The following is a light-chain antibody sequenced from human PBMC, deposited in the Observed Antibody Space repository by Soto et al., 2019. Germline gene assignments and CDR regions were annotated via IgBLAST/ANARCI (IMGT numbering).Light chain of an antibody. CDR1: QTISTW. V-gene: IGKV1-5*01. J-gene: IGKJ1*01. Sequence: DIQMTQSPSTLSASVGDRVTITCRASQTISTWLAWYQQKPGKAPKLLIYDASRLQSGVPSRFSGSGSGTDFTLTITSLQPDDFATYYCQQYNSYSGTFGQGTKVEI. CDR3: QQYNSYSGT. CDR2: DAS.